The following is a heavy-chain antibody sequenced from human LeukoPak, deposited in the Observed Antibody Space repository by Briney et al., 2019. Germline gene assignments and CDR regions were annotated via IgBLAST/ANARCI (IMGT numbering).Heavy chain of an antibody. D-gene: IGHD3-3*01. J-gene: IGHJ4*02. CDR2: ASWNRDRI. V-gene: IGHV3-9*01. Sequence: GGSLRLSCTASGFIFHDYAMHWVRQAPGKGLEWVSGASWNRDRIGYADSGKGRFTISRDNAKTSLYLQMNTLRSADTALYYCAKAGGPSGYFWPIDYWGQGTLVTVSS. CDR1: GFIFHDYA. CDR3: AKAGGPSGYFWPIDY.